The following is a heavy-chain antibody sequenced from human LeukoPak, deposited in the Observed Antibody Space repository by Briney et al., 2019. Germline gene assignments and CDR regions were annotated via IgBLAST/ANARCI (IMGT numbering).Heavy chain of an antibody. CDR3: ARWDGLFGPHYYSYSGMNV. Sequence: SETLSLTCTVSGGSISSYYWSWIRQPPGKGLEWIGYIYYSGSTNYNPSLKSRVTISVDTSNNQFSLKLSSVTAADTAVYYCARWDGLFGPHYYSYSGMNVWGQGPRSPSP. J-gene: IGHJ6*02. CDR1: GGSISSYY. V-gene: IGHV4-59*01. CDR2: IYYSGST. D-gene: IGHD3-10*02.